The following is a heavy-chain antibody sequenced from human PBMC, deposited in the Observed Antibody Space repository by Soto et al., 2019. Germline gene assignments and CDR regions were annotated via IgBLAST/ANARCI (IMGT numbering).Heavy chain of an antibody. Sequence: PGGSLRLSCAASGFTFSSYSMNWVCQAPGKGLEWVSSISSSSSYIYYADSVKGRFTISRDNAKNSLYLQMNSLRAEDTAVYYCARGGYSSPYYFDYWGQGTLVTVSS. CDR3: ARGGYSSPYYFDY. J-gene: IGHJ4*02. CDR1: GFTFSSYS. CDR2: ISSSSSYI. D-gene: IGHD6-13*01. V-gene: IGHV3-21*01.